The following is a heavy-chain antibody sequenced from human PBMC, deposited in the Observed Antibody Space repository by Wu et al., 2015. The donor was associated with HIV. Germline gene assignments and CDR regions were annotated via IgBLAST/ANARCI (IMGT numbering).Heavy chain of an antibody. Sequence: QVQLVQSGAEVKKPGASVKVSCKASGYTFTSYYMHWVRQAPGQGLEWMGIINPSGGSTSYAQKFQGRVTMTTDKSTSTAYMELSSLRSEDTAIYYCARVYSSTWYDFFDSWGQGTLVTVSS. CDR3: ARVYSSTWYDFFDS. D-gene: IGHD2-2*01. V-gene: IGHV1-46*01. J-gene: IGHJ4*02. CDR2: INPSGGST. CDR1: GYTFTSYY.